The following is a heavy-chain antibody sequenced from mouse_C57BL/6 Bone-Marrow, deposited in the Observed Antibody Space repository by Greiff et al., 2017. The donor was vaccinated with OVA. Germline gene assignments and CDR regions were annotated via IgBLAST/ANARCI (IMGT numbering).Heavy chain of an antibody. J-gene: IGHJ2*01. D-gene: IGHD2-4*01. Sequence: QVQLQQPGTELVKPGASVKLSCKASGYTFTSYWMHWVKQRPGQGLEWIGNINPSNGGTNYNEKFKSKATLTVDKSSSKAYMQLSSRTSEDSAVYYGARSGYDDDDYWGQGTTLTVAS. CDR2: INPSNGGT. V-gene: IGHV1-53*01. CDR1: GYTFTSYW. CDR3: ARSGYDDDDY.